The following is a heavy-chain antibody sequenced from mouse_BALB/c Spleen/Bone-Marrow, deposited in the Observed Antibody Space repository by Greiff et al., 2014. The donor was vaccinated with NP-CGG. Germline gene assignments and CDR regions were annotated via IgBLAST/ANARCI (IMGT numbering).Heavy chain of an antibody. CDR3: ARDRYYDYYLDY. D-gene: IGHD2-4*01. V-gene: IGHV2-9*02. CDR1: GFPLTNYG. J-gene: IGHJ2*01. CDR2: IWAGGST. Sequence: VKLMESGPGLVAPSQSLSITCTVSGFPLTNYGVHWVRQPPGKGLEWLGVIWAGGSTNYNSALMSRLSITKDNSKSQVFLKMNSLQTDDTAMYYCARDRYYDYYLDYWGQGTTLTVSS.